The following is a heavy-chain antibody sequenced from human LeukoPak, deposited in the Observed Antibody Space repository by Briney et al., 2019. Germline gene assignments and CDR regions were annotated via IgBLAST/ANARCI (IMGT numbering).Heavy chain of an antibody. CDR3: ARDRGDGFDLAFLDH. Sequence: SVKVSCKSSGGSFSTYAVNWVRQAPGQGLEWMGRLIPVLGMSHYAPGFQGRVTLTADRSTNTAYMELDRLTSDDTAVYFCARDRGDGFDLAFLDHWGQGTLVTVSS. D-gene: IGHD5-12*01. J-gene: IGHJ4*02. V-gene: IGHV1-69*04. CDR1: GGSFSTYA. CDR2: LIPVLGMS.